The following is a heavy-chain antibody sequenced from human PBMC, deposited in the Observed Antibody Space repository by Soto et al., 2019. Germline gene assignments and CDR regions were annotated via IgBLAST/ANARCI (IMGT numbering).Heavy chain of an antibody. J-gene: IGHJ4*02. Sequence: QITLKESGPTLVKPTQTLTLTCTFSGFSLSTSGVGVGWIRQPPGKALEWLALIYWDDDKRYSPSLKSRLTITKDTSKNQVVLTMTNMDPVDTATYYCAHRRTGYSSSWYSWFDYWGQGTLVTVSS. CDR3: AHRRTGYSSSWYSWFDY. CDR2: IYWDDDK. D-gene: IGHD6-13*01. CDR1: GFSLSTSGVG. V-gene: IGHV2-5*02.